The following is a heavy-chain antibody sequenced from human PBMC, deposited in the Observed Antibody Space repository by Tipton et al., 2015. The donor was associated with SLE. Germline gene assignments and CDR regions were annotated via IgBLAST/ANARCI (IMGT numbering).Heavy chain of an antibody. J-gene: IGHJ4*02. D-gene: IGHD6-19*01. CDR1: GGSLSGFY. Sequence: TLSLTCAVYGGSLSGFYWSWIRQSPGKGLEWIDDLNHVGRTNYNPSLRSRATISLDTSTNQFSLKLTSVTAADTAVYYCARGPFQRWPPGAYWGQGTLVTVSS. CDR3: ARGPFQRWPPGAY. CDR2: LNHVGRT. V-gene: IGHV4-34*01.